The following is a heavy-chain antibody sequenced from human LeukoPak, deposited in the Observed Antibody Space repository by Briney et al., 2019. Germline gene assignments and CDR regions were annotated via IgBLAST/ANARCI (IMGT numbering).Heavy chain of an antibody. CDR2: ISRSGGTT. V-gene: IGHV3-23*01. Sequence: QPGGSLRLSCAASGFTFSSYDMTWVRQTPGKGLEWVALISRSGGTTYYADSVKGRFTISRDNSKNTLYLQMNGLRAEDTAEYYCAKRGGTESFYYFYYMDVWGKGTTVIVSS. CDR1: GFTFSSYD. D-gene: IGHD2-15*01. CDR3: AKRGGTESFYYFYYMDV. J-gene: IGHJ6*03.